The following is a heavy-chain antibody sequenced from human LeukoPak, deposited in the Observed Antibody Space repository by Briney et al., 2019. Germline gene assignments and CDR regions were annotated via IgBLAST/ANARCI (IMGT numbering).Heavy chain of an antibody. D-gene: IGHD2-21*02. V-gene: IGHV3-23*01. J-gene: IGHJ4*02. CDR1: GFTFDDYG. CDR2: ISGSGDNT. CDR3: AKDFVVVPGNVNYFDY. Sequence: GGSLRLSCAASGFTFDDYGMSWVRQAPGKGLEWVSAISGSGDNTYYADSVKGRFTVSRDNSKNTLYVQMKSLRAEDTAVYYCAKDFVVVPGNVNYFDYWGQGTLVTVSS.